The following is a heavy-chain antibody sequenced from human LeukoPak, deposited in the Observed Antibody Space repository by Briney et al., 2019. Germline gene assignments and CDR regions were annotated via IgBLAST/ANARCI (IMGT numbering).Heavy chain of an antibody. V-gene: IGHV1-69*06. CDR2: IIPIFGTA. Sequence: SVKVSCKASGGTFSSYAISWVRQAPGQGLEWMGGIIPIFGTANYAQKFQGRVTITADKSTSTAYMELSSLRTEDTAMYYCTTSPVPGIDYWGQGIQVIVSS. CDR1: GGTFSSYA. J-gene: IGHJ4*02. CDR3: TTSPVPGIDY. D-gene: IGHD6-19*01.